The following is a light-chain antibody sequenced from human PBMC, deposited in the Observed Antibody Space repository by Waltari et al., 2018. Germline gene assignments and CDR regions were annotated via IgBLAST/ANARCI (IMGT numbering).Light chain of an antibody. Sequence: QSALTQPASVSGSPGQSITISCTGTSRDVGGYNYVPWYQQHPGKAPKLMIYEVSNRPSGVSNRFSGSKSGNTASLTISGLQAEDEADYYCSSYTSSSTARVFGGGTKLTVL. CDR2: EVS. CDR3: SSYTSSSTARV. V-gene: IGLV2-14*01. J-gene: IGLJ2*01. CDR1: SRDVGGYNY.